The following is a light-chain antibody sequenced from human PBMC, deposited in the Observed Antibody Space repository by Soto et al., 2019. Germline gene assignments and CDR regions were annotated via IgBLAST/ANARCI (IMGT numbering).Light chain of an antibody. CDR1: SGDVGGYNY. CDR3: SSYAGSNIYV. J-gene: IGLJ1*01. V-gene: IGLV2-8*01. CDR2: EVS. Sequence: QSVLTQPPSTSGSPGQSVTISCTGTSGDVGGYNYVSWYQQHPGKAPKLMIFEVSERPSGVPDRFSASKSGNTASLTVSGLQAEDEAEYYCSSYAGSNIYVSGPGTKV.